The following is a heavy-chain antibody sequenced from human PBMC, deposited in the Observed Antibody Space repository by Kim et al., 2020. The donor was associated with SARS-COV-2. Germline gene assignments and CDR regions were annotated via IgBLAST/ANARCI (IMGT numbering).Heavy chain of an antibody. CDR2: IYYSGST. V-gene: IGHV4-39*01. Sequence: SETLSLTCTVSGGSISSSSYYWGWIRQPPGKGLEWIGSIYYSGSTYYNPSLKSRVTISVDTSKNQFSLKLSSVTAADTAVYYCARHSLRFLEWANWFDPWGQGTLSPSPQ. J-gene: IGHJ5*02. CDR1: GGSISSSSYY. CDR3: ARHSLRFLEWANWFDP. D-gene: IGHD3-3*01.